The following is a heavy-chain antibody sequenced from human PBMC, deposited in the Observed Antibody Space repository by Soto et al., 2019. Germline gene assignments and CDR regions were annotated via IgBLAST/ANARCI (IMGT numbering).Heavy chain of an antibody. D-gene: IGHD6-13*01. V-gene: IGHV1-18*01. CDR1: GYTFTSYG. Sequence: ASVKVSCKASGYTFTSYGISWVRQAPGQGLEWMGWISAYNGNTNYAQKLQGRVTMTTDTSTSTAYMELRSLRSDDTAVYYCARDGVAAAGRTRDYYYYYGMDVWGQGTTVTVSS. CDR3: ARDGVAAAGRTRDYYYYYGMDV. CDR2: ISAYNGNT. J-gene: IGHJ6*02.